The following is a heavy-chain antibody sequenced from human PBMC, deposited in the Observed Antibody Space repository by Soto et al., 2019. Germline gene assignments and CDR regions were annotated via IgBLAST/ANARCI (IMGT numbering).Heavy chain of an antibody. J-gene: IGHJ6*02. D-gene: IGHD6-19*01. CDR2: INPNSGGT. Sequence: GASVKVSCKASGYTFTGYYMHWVRQAPGQGLEWMGWINPNSGGTNYAQKFQGWVTMTRDTSISTAYMELSSLRSEDTAVYYCARGEYSSGWAPHYYGMDVWGQGTTVTVSS. CDR1: GYTFTGYY. CDR3: ARGEYSSGWAPHYYGMDV. V-gene: IGHV1-2*04.